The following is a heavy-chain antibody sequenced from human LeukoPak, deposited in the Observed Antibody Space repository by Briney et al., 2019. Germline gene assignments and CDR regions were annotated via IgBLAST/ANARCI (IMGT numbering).Heavy chain of an antibody. CDR2: IIPIFGTA. D-gene: IGHD3-22*01. CDR3: ARGGTCYYDRSGYYYFDY. CDR1: GGTFSSYA. Sequence: SVKVSCKASGGTFSSYAISWVRQAPGQGLEWMGGIIPIFGTANYAQKFQGRVTITADKSTSTAHMELSSLRSEDTAVYYCARGGTCYYDRSGYYYFDYWGQGTLVTVSS. V-gene: IGHV1-69*06. J-gene: IGHJ4*02.